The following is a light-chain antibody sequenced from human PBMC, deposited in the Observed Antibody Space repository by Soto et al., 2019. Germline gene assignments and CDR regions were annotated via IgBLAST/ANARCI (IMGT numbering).Light chain of an antibody. CDR3: GSFTTSRIWV. J-gene: IGLJ3*02. CDR2: GVN. Sequence: QSALPQPASLSGSPGQSITVSCTGSSSDFGDDKYVSWYQQQPGKGPNLLIYGVNSRPSGISNRFSGSKSGNTASLTISGLQVADEAEYFCGSFTTSRIWVFGGGTKLTVL. CDR1: SSDFGDDKY. V-gene: IGLV2-14*01.